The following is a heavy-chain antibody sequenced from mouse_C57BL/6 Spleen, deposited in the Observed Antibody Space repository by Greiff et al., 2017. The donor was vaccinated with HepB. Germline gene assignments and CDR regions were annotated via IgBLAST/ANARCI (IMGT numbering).Heavy chain of an antibody. CDR3: AREGGNGAMDY. D-gene: IGHD2-1*01. CDR2: IYPSDSET. CDR1: GYTFTSYW. J-gene: IGHJ4*01. V-gene: IGHV1-61*01. Sequence: VQLQQSGAELVRPGSSVKLSCKASGYTFTSYWMDWVKQRPGQGLEWIGNIYPSDSETHYNQKFKDKATLTVDKSSSTAYMQLSSLTSEDSAVYYCAREGGNGAMDYWGQGTSVTVSS.